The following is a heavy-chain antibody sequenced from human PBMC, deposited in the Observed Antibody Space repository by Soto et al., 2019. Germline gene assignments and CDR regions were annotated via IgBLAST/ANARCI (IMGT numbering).Heavy chain of an antibody. CDR1: GGSISSYY. Sequence: SETLSLTCTVSGGSISSYYWSWIRQPPGKGLEWIGYIYYSGSTNYNPSLKSRVTISVDTSKNQFSLKLSSVTAADTAVYYCARGLEQNDSSGYYHYFDYWGQGTLVTVS. D-gene: IGHD3-22*01. CDR3: ARGLEQNDSSGYYHYFDY. J-gene: IGHJ4*02. V-gene: IGHV4-59*01. CDR2: IYYSGST.